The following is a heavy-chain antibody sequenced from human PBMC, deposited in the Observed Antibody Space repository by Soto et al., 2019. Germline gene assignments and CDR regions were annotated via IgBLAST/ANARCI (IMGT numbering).Heavy chain of an antibody. Sequence: EVQLLESGGGLVQPGGSLRLSCAASGFTFSSCAMNWVRQAPGKGLEWVSVISGSDGSTYYADSVKGRFTISRDNSKNTLHLQMNSLRAEDTAVYYCARRSSSWYFDYWGQGTLVTVSS. V-gene: IGHV3-23*01. CDR3: ARRSSSWYFDY. CDR1: GFTFSSCA. CDR2: ISGSDGST. D-gene: IGHD6-13*01. J-gene: IGHJ4*02.